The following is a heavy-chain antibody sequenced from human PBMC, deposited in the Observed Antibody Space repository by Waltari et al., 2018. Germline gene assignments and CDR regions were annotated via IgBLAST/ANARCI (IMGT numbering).Heavy chain of an antibody. Sequence: VQLLESGGGLVQPGGSLSLSCAASGFTFSSYAMSWVRQAPGKGLEWVAVIWYDGSNKYYADSVKGRFTISRDNSKNTLYLQMNSLRAEDTAVYYCASQNYYDSSGYFSWGQGTLVTVSS. D-gene: IGHD3-22*01. V-gene: IGHV3-33*08. CDR2: IWYDGSNK. CDR1: GFTFSSYA. J-gene: IGHJ5*02. CDR3: ASQNYYDSSGYFS.